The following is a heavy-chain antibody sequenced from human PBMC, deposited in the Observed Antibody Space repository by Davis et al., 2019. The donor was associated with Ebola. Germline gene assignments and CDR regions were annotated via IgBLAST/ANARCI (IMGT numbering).Heavy chain of an antibody. CDR2: IYSGGPT. CDR3: AKSGHSFGVVKYHYGMDV. Sequence: GESLKISCAASGFTVSSSYMSWFRQAPGKGLEWVAVIYSGGPTYYTDSVKGRFTISRDNSKNTLYLQMSSLRADDTAVYYCAKSGHSFGVVKYHYGMDVWGKGTTVTVSS. CDR1: GFTVSSSY. V-gene: IGHV3-66*01. J-gene: IGHJ6*04. D-gene: IGHD3-3*01.